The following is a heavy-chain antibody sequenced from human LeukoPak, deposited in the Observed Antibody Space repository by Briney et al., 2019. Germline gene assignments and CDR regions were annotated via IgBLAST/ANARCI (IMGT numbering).Heavy chain of an antibody. CDR3: AKFIAVAPDY. CDR1: GFTFDDYG. CDR2: ISGSGGST. D-gene: IGHD6-19*01. V-gene: IGHV3-23*01. Sequence: GGSLRLSCAASGFTFDDYGMSWVRQAPGKGLEWVSGISGSGGSTYYADSVKGRFTISRDNSKNTLYLQMNSLRAEDTAVYYCAKFIAVAPDYWGQGTLVTVSS. J-gene: IGHJ4*02.